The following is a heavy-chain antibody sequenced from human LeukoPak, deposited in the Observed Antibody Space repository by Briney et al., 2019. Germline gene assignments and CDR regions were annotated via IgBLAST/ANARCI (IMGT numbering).Heavy chain of an antibody. Sequence: GESLRLSCAASGFTLSTYWMHWVRQAPGKGLVWVSRINSDGSHTSYADSVKGRFTISRDNAKKTLYLQMNNLRAEDTAVYYCATGGGRSEYWGQGTLVTV. CDR3: ATGGGRSEY. J-gene: IGHJ4*02. CDR2: INSDGSHT. V-gene: IGHV3-74*01. CDR1: GFTLSTYW.